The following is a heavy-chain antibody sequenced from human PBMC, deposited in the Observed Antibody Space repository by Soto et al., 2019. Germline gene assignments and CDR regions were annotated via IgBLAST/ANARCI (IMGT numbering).Heavy chain of an antibody. Sequence: QLQLQESGSGLVKPSQTLSLTCAVSGGSISSGGYSWSWIRQPPGKGLEWIGYIYHSGSTYYNPSLKRRLTITEDRSKNNFSLKRSCVTAGDRAVYYCARIGSGYDSGAQGPLPTLSS. CDR3: ARIGSGYDS. D-gene: IGHD3-22*01. J-gene: IGHJ4*02. V-gene: IGHV4-30-2*01. CDR2: IYHSGST. CDR1: GGSISSGGYS.